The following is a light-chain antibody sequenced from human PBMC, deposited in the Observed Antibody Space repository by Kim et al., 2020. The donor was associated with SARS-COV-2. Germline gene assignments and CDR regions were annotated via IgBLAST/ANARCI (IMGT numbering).Light chain of an antibody. Sequence: ASVGARVTLTCRESQDIRNDLGWYQQNPGRAPKRLIYGASSLQSGVPSRFSGSGSGTEFTLTISSLQPEDFATYFCLQHNTYPITFGQGTRLEIK. CDR2: GAS. V-gene: IGKV1-17*01. CDR1: QDIRND. CDR3: LQHNTYPIT. J-gene: IGKJ5*01.